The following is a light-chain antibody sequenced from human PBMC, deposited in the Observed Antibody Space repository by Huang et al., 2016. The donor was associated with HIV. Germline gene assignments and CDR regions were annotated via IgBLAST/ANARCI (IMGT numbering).Light chain of an antibody. CDR2: AAS. CDR1: QNIKTY. V-gene: IGKV1-39*01. J-gene: IGKJ1*01. CDR3: QESYSTPWT. Sequence: DIQMTQSPSSLSASVGERVTITCRTSQNIKTYLNWYQHKPGKAPDLLIYAASSLRSGVPSRFSASGSGTKFTFTISSLQSDDFATYYCQESYSTPWTFGQGTKVEIK.